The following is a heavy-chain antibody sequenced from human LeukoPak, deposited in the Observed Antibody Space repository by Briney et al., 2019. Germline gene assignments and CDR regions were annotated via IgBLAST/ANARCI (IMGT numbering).Heavy chain of an antibody. J-gene: IGHJ6*02. CDR2: MNPNSGNT. CDR1: GYTFTSYD. CDR3: ASLTITMVRGVINPQTADQASDV. V-gene: IGHV1-8*01. D-gene: IGHD3-10*01. Sequence: ASVKVSCKASGYTFTSYDINWVRQATGQGLEWMGWMNPNSGNTGYAQKFQGRVTMTRNTSISTAYMELSSLRSEDTAVYYCASLTITMVRGVINPQTADQASDVWGQGTTVTVSS.